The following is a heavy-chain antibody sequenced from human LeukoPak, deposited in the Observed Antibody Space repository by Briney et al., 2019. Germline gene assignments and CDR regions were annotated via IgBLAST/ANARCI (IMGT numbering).Heavy chain of an antibody. CDR3: ARDFGARGWFDF. CDR1: GFTLSSYT. Sequence: GGSLRLSCAASGFTLSSYTMNWVRQAPGKGLEWVSSISSSSLYIYYADSVKGRFTISRDNAKNSLYLQMNSLRAEDTAVYYCARDFGARGWFDFWGQGTLVTVSS. CDR2: ISSSSLYI. D-gene: IGHD6-19*01. J-gene: IGHJ4*02. V-gene: IGHV3-21*01.